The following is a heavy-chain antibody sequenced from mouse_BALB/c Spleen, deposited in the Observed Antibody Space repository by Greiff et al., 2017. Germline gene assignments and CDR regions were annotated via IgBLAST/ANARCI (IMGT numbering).Heavy chain of an antibody. CDR1: GFTFSDYG. CDR3: ARAKGVTTGVEGNYFDY. CDR2: ISNLAYSI. Sequence: EVKLVESGGGLVQPGGSRKLSCAASGFTFSDYGMAWVRQAPGKGPEWVAFISNLAYSIYYADTVTGRFTISRENAKNTLYLEMSSLRSEDTAMYYCARAKGVTTGVEGNYFDYWGEGTTLTDSS. V-gene: IGHV5-15*02. D-gene: IGHD1-1*01. J-gene: IGHJ2*01.